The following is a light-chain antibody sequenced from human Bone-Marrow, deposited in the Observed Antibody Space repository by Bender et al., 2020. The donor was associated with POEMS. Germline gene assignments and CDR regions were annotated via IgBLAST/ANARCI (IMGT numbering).Light chain of an antibody. Sequence: QSALTQPASVSGSPGQSITISSTGTSSDVGGYNYVSWYQQYPGKAPKLMIYDVSTRPSGVSNRFSGSKSGNTASLTISGLQAEDEADYYCSSHTRSSTYVFGTGTKVTVL. J-gene: IGLJ1*01. CDR3: SSHTRSSTYV. CDR2: DVS. CDR1: SSDVGGYNY. V-gene: IGLV2-14*01.